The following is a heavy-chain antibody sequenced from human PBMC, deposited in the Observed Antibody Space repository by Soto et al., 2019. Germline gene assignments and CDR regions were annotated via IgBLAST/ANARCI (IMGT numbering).Heavy chain of an antibody. J-gene: IGHJ4*02. CDR1: GFTFSDYY. Sequence: EGSLRLSCAASGFTFSDYYMSWIRQAPGKGLVWVSYISSSGTPIYYEDSMKGRFTISRDNAKNELYLQMSRLSAEDTAFYYCARSQGPFWYFDYWGQGILVTVSS. CDR2: ISSSGTPI. CDR3: ARSQGPFWYFDY. V-gene: IGHV3-11*01.